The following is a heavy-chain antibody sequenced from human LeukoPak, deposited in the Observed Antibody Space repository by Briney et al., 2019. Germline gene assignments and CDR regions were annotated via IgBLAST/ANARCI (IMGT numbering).Heavy chain of an antibody. Sequence: KSSETLSLTCTVSGGSISSYYWSWIRQPPGKGLEWIGEINHSGSTNYNPSLKSRVTISVDTSKNQFSLKLSSVTAADTAVYYCARRVGATTDYFDYWGQGTLVTVSS. CDR2: INHSGST. CDR3: ARRVGATTDYFDY. V-gene: IGHV4-34*01. CDR1: GGSISSYY. D-gene: IGHD1-26*01. J-gene: IGHJ4*02.